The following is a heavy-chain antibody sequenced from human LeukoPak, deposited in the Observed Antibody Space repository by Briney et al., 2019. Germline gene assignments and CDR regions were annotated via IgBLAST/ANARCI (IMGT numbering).Heavy chain of an antibody. CDR2: ISYDGSNK. J-gene: IGHJ5*02. CDR3: AKDPRYSGPQNGP. CDR1: GFTFSSYA. Sequence: PGGSLRLSCAASGFTFSSYAMHWVRQAPGKGLEWVAVISYDGSNKYYADSVKGRFTISRDNSKNTLYLQMNSLRAEDTAVYYCAKDPRYSGPQNGPWGQGTLVTVSS. D-gene: IGHD5-12*01. V-gene: IGHV3-30*04.